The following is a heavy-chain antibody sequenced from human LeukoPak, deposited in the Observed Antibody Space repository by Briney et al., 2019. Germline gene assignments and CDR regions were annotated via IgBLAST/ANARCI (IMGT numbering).Heavy chain of an antibody. J-gene: IGHJ4*02. CDR1: GFTFGTSA. CDR2: FGRSGSDT. V-gene: IGHV3-23*01. Sequence: GGSLRLSCAACGFTFGTSAMSWVRQAPGKGPEWVSTFGRSGSDTYYSDSVKGRFTIFRDNSKNTLYLQMNSLRDEDTAVYYCAKGSLGSWYYFDYWGQGTLVTVSS. D-gene: IGHD6-13*01. CDR3: AKGSLGSWYYFDY.